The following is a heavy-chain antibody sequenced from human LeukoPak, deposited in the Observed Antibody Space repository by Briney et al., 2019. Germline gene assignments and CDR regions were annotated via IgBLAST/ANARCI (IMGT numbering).Heavy chain of an antibody. Sequence: VGSLRLSCAASGFTFGSYAMSWVRQAPGKGLEWFSGISESGDSTYYADSVKGRFTISRDNSKNTLFLQMNSLRAEDTAVYYCAKDHIRRDGYSDFDYWGQGSLVTVSS. J-gene: IGHJ4*02. CDR2: ISESGDST. D-gene: IGHD6-13*01. CDR1: GFTFGSYA. CDR3: AKDHIRRDGYSDFDY. V-gene: IGHV3-23*01.